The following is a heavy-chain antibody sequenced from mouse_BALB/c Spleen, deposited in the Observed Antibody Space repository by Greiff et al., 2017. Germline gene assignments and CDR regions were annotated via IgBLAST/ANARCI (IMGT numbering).Heavy chain of an antibody. CDR2: ISSGSSTI. CDR1: GFTFSSFG. J-gene: IGHJ2*01. V-gene: IGHV5-17*02. Sequence: DVMLVESGGGLVQPGGSRKLSCAASGFTFSSFGMHWVRQAPEKGLEWVAYISSGSSTIYYADTVKGRFTISRDNPKNTLFLQMSSLKSEDTAMYYCARHYYYGSSYAVDYWGQGTTLTVSS. D-gene: IGHD1-1*01. CDR3: ARHYYYGSSYAVDY.